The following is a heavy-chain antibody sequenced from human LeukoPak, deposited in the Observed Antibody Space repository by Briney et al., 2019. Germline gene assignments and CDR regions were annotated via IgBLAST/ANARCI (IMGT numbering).Heavy chain of an antibody. J-gene: IGHJ4*02. CDR2: IYYSGST. CDR3: ARARYYDSSGYYFLDY. V-gene: IGHV4-59*01. D-gene: IGHD3-22*01. Sequence: SETLSLTCTVSGGSISSYYWSWIRQPPGKGLEWIGYIYYSGSTNYSPSLKSRVTISVDTSKNQFSLKLSSVTAADTAVYYCARARYYDSSGYYFLDYWGQGTLVTVSS. CDR1: GGSISSYY.